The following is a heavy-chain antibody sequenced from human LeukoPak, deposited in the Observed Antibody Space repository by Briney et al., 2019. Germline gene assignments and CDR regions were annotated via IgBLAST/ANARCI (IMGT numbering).Heavy chain of an antibody. CDR3: ATSVGTTGTT. CDR1: GGSISSYY. CDR2: IYYTGTT. D-gene: IGHD1-1*01. V-gene: IGHV4-59*08. J-gene: IGHJ4*02. Sequence: ESSETLSLTCTVSGGSISSYYWNWLRQSPGKGLEWIGYIYYTGTTKYNPSLTSRVTISIDTSKNQFSLKLSSVTAADTAVYYCATSVGTTGTTWGQGTLVIASS.